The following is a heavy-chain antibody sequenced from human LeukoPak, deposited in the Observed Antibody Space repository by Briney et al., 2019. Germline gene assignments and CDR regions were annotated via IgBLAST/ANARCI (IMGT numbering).Heavy chain of an antibody. CDR3: ARAQPMTTVTN. CDR2: INHSGST. D-gene: IGHD4-17*01. V-gene: IGHV4-34*01. J-gene: IGHJ4*02. Sequence: PSETLSLTCAVYGGSFSGYYWSWIRQPPGKGLEWIGEINHSGSTNYNPSLKSRVTISVDTSKNQFSLKLSSVTAADTAVYYCARAQPMTTVTNWGQGTLVTVSS. CDR1: GGSFSGYY.